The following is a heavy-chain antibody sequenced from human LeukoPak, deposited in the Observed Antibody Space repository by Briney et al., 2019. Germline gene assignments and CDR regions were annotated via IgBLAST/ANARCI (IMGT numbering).Heavy chain of an antibody. D-gene: IGHD3-22*01. CDR1: GFTFSSYW. J-gene: IGHJ6*03. Sequence: GGSLRLSCAASGFTFSSYWMSWVRQAPGKGLEWVANIKQDGSEKFYADSVKGRFTISRDNAKNSLYLQMNSLRAEDTAVYYCARFDGYYYDSSGAYYMDVWGKGTTVTVSS. CDR2: IKQDGSEK. V-gene: IGHV3-7*01. CDR3: ARFDGYYYDSSGAYYMDV.